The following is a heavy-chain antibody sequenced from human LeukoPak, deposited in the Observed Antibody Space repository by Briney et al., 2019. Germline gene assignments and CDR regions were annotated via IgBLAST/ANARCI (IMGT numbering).Heavy chain of an antibody. CDR1: GFTFSSYS. Sequence: GGSLRLSCAASGFTFSSYSMNWARQAPGKGLEWVSYISSSSSTIYYADSVKGRFTISRDNAKNSLYLQMNSLRAEDTAVYYCASAPISYYYYGMDVWGQGTTVTVSS. CDR3: ASAPISYYYYGMDV. J-gene: IGHJ6*02. V-gene: IGHV3-48*01. CDR2: ISSSSSTI.